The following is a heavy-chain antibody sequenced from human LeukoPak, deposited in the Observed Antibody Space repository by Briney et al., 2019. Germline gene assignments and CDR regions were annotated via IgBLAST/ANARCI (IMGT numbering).Heavy chain of an antibody. Sequence: SVKVSCKASGGTFSGNGITWVRQAPGQGLEWMGGIIPIFGTTKYAQKFQGRVAITTDESTSTACMELSSLRSEDTAVYYCARDYSGSYYGWFDPWGQGTLVTVSS. J-gene: IGHJ5*02. D-gene: IGHD1-26*01. CDR3: ARDYSGSYYGWFDP. V-gene: IGHV1-69*05. CDR1: GGTFSGNG. CDR2: IIPIFGTT.